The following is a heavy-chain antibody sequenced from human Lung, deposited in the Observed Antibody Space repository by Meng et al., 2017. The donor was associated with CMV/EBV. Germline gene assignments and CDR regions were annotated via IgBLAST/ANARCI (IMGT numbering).Heavy chain of an antibody. J-gene: IGHJ4*02. CDR2: IQYDGSDK. CDR1: GFTFSRYG. CDR3: NLAGPTNFDF. D-gene: IGHD5-12*01. V-gene: IGHV3-30*02. Sequence: SCETSGFTFSRYGIHWVRQAPGKVLEWVTFIQYDGSDKYYADSVKGRFTISRDNSKNTLYLQMSSLRTEDTAMYYCNLAGPTNFDFWGQGTLVTVSS.